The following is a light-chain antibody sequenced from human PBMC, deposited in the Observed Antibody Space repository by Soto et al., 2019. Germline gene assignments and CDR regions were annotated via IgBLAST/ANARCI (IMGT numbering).Light chain of an antibody. Sequence: EIVMTQSTATLSVSPGERATLSCRASQSVSSNLAWYQQKPGQAPRLLIYGASTRATGIPARFSGSGSGTEFTLTISSLQSEDFAVYYCQQYNNWPGTFGQGTKLEIK. CDR2: GAS. CDR3: QQYNNWPGT. J-gene: IGKJ2*01. CDR1: QSVSSN. V-gene: IGKV3-15*01.